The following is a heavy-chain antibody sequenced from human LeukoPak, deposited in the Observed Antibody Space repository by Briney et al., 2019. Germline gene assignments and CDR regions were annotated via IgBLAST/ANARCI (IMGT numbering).Heavy chain of an antibody. CDR2: ISYDGSNK. V-gene: IGHV3-30*18. CDR3: AKDDRYSSSSDY. Sequence: GGSLRLSCAASGFTFSSYGMHWVRQAPGKGLEWVAVISYDGSNKYYADSVKGRFTISRDNSKNTLYLQMNSLRAEDTAVYYCAKDDRYSSSSDYWGQGTLVTVSS. D-gene: IGHD6-6*01. J-gene: IGHJ4*02. CDR1: GFTFSSYG.